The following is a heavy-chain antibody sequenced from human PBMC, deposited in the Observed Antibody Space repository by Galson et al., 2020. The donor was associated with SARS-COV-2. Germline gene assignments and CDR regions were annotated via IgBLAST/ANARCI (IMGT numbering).Heavy chain of an antibody. Sequence: GGSLRLSCAASGFTFSSCAMSWVRQAPGKGLEWVSAISVSGGSTKYADSVKGRFSISRDNSKNTLYLQINNLRAEDTAIYYCAKEGSSRSSPPYYFDYWGQVTLVTVSS. CDR1: GFTFSSCA. CDR3: AKEGSSRSSPPYYFDY. V-gene: IGHV3-23*01. CDR2: ISVSGGST. J-gene: IGHJ4*02. D-gene: IGHD6-6*01.